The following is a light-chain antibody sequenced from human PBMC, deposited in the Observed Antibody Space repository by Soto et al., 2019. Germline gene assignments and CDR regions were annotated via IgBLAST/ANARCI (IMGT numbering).Light chain of an antibody. CDR3: SAYVGMNNLV. CDR1: SSDVGAYNY. Sequence: QSALTQPPSASGSPGQSVTISCTGTSSDVGAYNYVAWHQQHPGKAPKLLIYEVSKRPSGVPDRFSGSKSGNTASLTVSGLQAEDEADYYCSAYVGMNNLVFGGGTKLTVL. V-gene: IGLV2-8*01. J-gene: IGLJ2*01. CDR2: EVS.